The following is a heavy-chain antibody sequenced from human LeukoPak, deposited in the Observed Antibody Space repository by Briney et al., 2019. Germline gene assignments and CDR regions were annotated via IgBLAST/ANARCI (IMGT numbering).Heavy chain of an antibody. Sequence: ASVKVSCKASGYTFTGYYMHWVRQAPGQGLEWMGRINPNSGGTNYAQKLQGRVTMTTDTSTSTAYMELRSLRSDDTAVYYCAREYSSSWYYFDYWGQGTLVTVSS. CDR2: INPNSGGT. CDR3: AREYSSSWYYFDY. CDR1: GYTFTGYY. J-gene: IGHJ4*02. D-gene: IGHD6-13*01. V-gene: IGHV1-2*06.